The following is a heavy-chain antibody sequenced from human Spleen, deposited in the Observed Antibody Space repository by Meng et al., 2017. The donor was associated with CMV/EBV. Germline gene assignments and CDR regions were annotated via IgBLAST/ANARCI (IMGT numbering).Heavy chain of an antibody. V-gene: IGHV3-11*01. CDR2: ISSSGSTI. Sequence: GESLKISCAASGFTFSDYYMSWIRQAPGKGLEWVSYISSSGSTIYYADSVKGRFTISRDNAKNSLYLQMNSLRAEDTAVYFCARDFERRVGYSYGYYYYGMDVWGQGTTVTVSS. CDR1: GFTFSDYY. J-gene: IGHJ6*02. CDR3: ARDFERRVGYSYGYYYYGMDV. D-gene: IGHD5-18*01.